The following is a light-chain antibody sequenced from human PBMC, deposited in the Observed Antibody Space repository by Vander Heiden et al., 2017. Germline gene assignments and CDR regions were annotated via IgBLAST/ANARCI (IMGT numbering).Light chain of an antibody. CDR1: SSNIGPNT. J-gene: IGLJ1*01. V-gene: IGLV1-44*01. CDR2: SDR. CDR3: AAWDDSLNGPV. Sequence: QSVLTQPPSASGTPGQRVLISCSGSSSNIGPNTVHWYQQLPGTAPRLLIYSDRQRPSGVPDRFSGSKSGTSASLAISGLQSEDEADYYCAAWDDSLNGPVFGTGTQVTVL.